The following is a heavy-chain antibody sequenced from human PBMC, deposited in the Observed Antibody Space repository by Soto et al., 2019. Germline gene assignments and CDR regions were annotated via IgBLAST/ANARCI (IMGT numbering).Heavy chain of an antibody. V-gene: IGHV1-2*04. J-gene: IGHJ6*02. CDR3: ARWDGGGYCTNGVCFPTYGMDV. D-gene: IGHD2-8*01. CDR2: INPNSGGT. CDR1: GYTFTGYY. Sequence: GASVKVSCKASGYTFTGYYMHWVRQAPGQGLEWMGWINPNSGGTNYAQKFQGWVTMTRDASISTAYMELSRLRSDDTAVYYCARWDGGGYCTNGVCFPTYGMDVWGQGTTVTVSS.